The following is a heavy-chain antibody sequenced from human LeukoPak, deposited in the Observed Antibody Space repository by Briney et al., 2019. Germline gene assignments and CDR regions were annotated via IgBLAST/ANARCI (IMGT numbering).Heavy chain of an antibody. CDR3: AMLYYYDSSGYGTPFDY. Sequence: ASVKVSCKASGYTFTGYYMHWVRQAPGQGLEWMGWINPNSGGTNYAQKFQSRVTMTRDTSISTAYMELSRLRSDDTAVYYCAMLYYYDSSGYGTPFDYWGQGTLVTVSS. J-gene: IGHJ4*02. D-gene: IGHD3-22*01. CDR2: INPNSGGT. CDR1: GYTFTGYY. V-gene: IGHV1-2*02.